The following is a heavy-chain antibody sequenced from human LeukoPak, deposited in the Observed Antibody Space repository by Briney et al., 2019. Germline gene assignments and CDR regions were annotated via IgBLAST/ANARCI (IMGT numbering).Heavy chain of an antibody. J-gene: IGHJ5*02. Sequence: PGGSLRLSCAASGFTFSSYSMNWVRQAPGKGLEWVSSISSSSSYIYYADSVKGRSTIPRDNAKNSLYLQMNSLRAEDTAVYYCARDRIEYCSGGSCYDAWFDPWGQGTLVTVSS. CDR3: ARDRIEYCSGGSCYDAWFDP. D-gene: IGHD2-15*01. CDR1: GFTFSSYS. CDR2: ISSSSSYI. V-gene: IGHV3-21*01.